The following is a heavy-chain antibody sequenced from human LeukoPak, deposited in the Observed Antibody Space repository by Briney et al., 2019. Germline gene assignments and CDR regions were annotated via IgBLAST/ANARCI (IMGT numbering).Heavy chain of an antibody. CDR2: IQNSTRT. CDR1: GGSFNSGSYF. Sequence: SETLSLTCTVSGGSFNSGSYFWSWIRQPPGKGLEWIGYIQNSTRTNYNPSLESRVTISVDSSKDQFSLRLSSVTAADTAVYYCATDYSNFYGMDVWGQGTTVTVSS. CDR3: ATDYSNFYGMDV. D-gene: IGHD4-11*01. V-gene: IGHV4-61*01. J-gene: IGHJ6*02.